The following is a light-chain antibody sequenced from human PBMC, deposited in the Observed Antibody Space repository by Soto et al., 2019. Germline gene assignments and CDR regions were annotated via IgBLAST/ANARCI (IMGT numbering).Light chain of an antibody. J-gene: IGKJ5*01. CDR3: MQALQTPT. CDR2: LGS. V-gene: IGKV2-28*01. Sequence: DIVMTQSPLSLPVTPGEPASISCSSSQSLLHSNGYNYLDWYLQKPGQSPQLLIYLGSNRASGVPDRFSGSGSGTDFTLKISRVEAEDVGVYYCMQALQTPTFGQGTRLEI. CDR1: QSLLHSNGYNY.